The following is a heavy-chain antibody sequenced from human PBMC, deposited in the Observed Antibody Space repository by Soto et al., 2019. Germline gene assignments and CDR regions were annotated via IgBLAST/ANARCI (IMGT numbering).Heavy chain of an antibody. CDR2: IDHNGHT. D-gene: IGHD3-10*01. CDR1: GGSFSGYC. CDR3: APYGSGIYYISRDQY. J-gene: IGHJ4*02. Sequence: QVQLQQWGAGLLKPSETLSLTCAVYGGSFSGYCWSWIRQSPGKGLEWIGKIDHNGHTNYNPSLKSRVTISVDKSKNQFSLRLSSTTAADTATYYCAPYGSGIYYISRDQYWGQGTLVTVSS. V-gene: IGHV4-34*01.